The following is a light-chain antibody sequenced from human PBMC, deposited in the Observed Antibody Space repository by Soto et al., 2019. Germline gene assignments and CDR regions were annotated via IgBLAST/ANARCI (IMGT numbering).Light chain of an antibody. V-gene: IGKV3-20*01. J-gene: IGKJ3*01. CDR1: QSVSSI. CDR3: QQYGSSPIT. CDR2: GGS. Sequence: TESARTLSVSTGQRATRSCRASQSVSSILAWYQQKPGQAPRLLIYGGSARATGVRARFSGSGSGTAFTLTISRLVPEEISVYYCQQYGSSPITFGPGTEVDI.